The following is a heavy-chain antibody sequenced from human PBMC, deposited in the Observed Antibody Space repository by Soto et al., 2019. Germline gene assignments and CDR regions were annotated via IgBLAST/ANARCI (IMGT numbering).Heavy chain of an antibody. CDR3: AIEVDTAMGLLYVY. CDR1: GFTSSTTG. J-gene: IGHJ4*01. Sequence: PGGSLRLSCAASGFTSSTTGMNWVRQAPGKGPQWVSSISSGSEYIFHAESVKGRRTTSRDNAKNSVYLQMNNLRVEDTAVYYCAIEVDTAMGLLYVYWVPRPLVTDSS. D-gene: IGHD5-18*01. V-gene: IGHV3-21*01. CDR2: ISSGSEYI.